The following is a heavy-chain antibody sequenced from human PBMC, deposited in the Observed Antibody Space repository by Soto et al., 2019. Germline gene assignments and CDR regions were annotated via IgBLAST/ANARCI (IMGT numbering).Heavy chain of an antibody. D-gene: IGHD5-12*01. J-gene: IGHJ4*01. CDR3: AKDSARDGYNPYYFDY. Sequence: PGGSLRLSCAGSGFTFSSYAMHWVRQAPGKGLEWVAVIWYDGGSVYYADSVKGRFTISRDNSKNTVYLQMNSLRAEDTAIYYCAKDSARDGYNPYYFDYWGRGTLVTVSS. CDR2: IWYDGGSV. V-gene: IGHV3-33*06. CDR1: GFTFSSYA.